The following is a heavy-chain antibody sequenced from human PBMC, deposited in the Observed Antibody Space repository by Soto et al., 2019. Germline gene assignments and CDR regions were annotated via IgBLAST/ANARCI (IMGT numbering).Heavy chain of an antibody. Sequence: QVQRVESGGGVVQPGRSLRLSCAASGFTFSSYAMHWVRQAPGKGLEWVAVISYDGSNKYYADSVKGRFTISRDNSKNPRYLPMNSLRAEDTAVYYCARAAIHDFWSGYYTDWFDPWGQGTLVTVSS. CDR1: GFTFSSYA. V-gene: IGHV3-30-3*01. CDR3: ARAAIHDFWSGYYTDWFDP. J-gene: IGHJ5*02. CDR2: ISYDGSNK. D-gene: IGHD3-3*01.